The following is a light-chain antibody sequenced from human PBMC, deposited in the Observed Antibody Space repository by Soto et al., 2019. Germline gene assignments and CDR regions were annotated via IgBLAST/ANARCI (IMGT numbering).Light chain of an antibody. J-gene: IGKJ1*01. CDR2: DAS. V-gene: IGKV3-20*01. Sequence: VLTQCPVTLSLSPGERATLSCRASQSVSRTSLAWYQQKPGQAPRLLIYDASSRASGIPDRFSGSGSGTDFALTISRLEPDDFAVYYCQDYGSSRAFGQGTKVEIK. CDR3: QDYGSSRA. CDR1: QSVSRTS.